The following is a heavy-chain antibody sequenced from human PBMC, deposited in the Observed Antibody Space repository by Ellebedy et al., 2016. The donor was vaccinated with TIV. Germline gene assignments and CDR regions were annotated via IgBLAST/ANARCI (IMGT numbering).Heavy chain of an antibody. J-gene: IGHJ6*02. CDR3: ARHRGYYYYYGMDV. V-gene: IGHV1-69*06. Sequence: SVKVSCKASGGTFNSHAISWVRQAPGQGLEWMGGIIPMFATTNYAQKFQGRVTITADRFTSTAYMELSSLRSEDTAVYYCARHRGYYYYYGMDVWGQGTTVTVSS. CDR1: GGTFNSHA. CDR2: IIPMFATT.